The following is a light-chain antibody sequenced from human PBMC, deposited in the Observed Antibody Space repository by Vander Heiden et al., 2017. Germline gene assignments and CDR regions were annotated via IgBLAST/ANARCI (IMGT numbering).Light chain of an antibody. CDR1: QSIHYY. CDR3: QQYHSPWT. V-gene: IGKV1-5*01. CDR2: NAS. J-gene: IGKJ1*01. Sequence: DIQMTQSPSTLSASVGDRVTVTCRASQSIHYYLAWFQQKPGKAPNLLISNASNLESGVPSRFSGSGSGTEFTITITRLQPDDFATYFCQQYHSPWTFGQGTKLE.